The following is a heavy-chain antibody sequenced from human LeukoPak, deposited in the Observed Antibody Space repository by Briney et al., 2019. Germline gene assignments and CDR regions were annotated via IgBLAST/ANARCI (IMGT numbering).Heavy chain of an antibody. CDR2: INSDGSST. CDR1: GFTLSSYW. J-gene: IGHJ4*02. V-gene: IGHV3-74*01. Sequence: GGSLRLSCAASGFTLSSYWMHWVRQAPGKGLVWVSRINSDGSSTSYADSVKGRFTISRDNAKNTLYLQMNSLRAEDTAVYYCARDSGYYDSSGYYPYFDYWGQGTLVTVSS. CDR3: ARDSGYYDSSGYYPYFDY. D-gene: IGHD3-22*01.